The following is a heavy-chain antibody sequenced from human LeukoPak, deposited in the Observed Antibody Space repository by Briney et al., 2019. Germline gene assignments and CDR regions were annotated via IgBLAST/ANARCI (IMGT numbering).Heavy chain of an antibody. D-gene: IGHD2/OR15-2a*01. Sequence: VSTISVSGGTTYYADSVKGRFTISRDNSKNTLYLQMNSLRADDTAVYYCARERIINTAFDMWGQGTMVTVSS. J-gene: IGHJ3*02. V-gene: IGHV3-23*01. CDR2: ISVSGGTT. CDR3: ARERIINTAFDM.